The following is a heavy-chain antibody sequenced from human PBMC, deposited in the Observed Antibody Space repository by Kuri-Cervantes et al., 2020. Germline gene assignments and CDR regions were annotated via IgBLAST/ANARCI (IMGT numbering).Heavy chain of an antibody. V-gene: IGHV3-33*01. J-gene: IGHJ4*02. Sequence: GESLRLSCAASGFTFNNYGMHWVRQAPGRGLEWVAVIWYDGNDAYYADSVKGRFTVSRDNSKNMLYLAMNSLRAEDTAIYYCARVRDRLLDHWGQGTLVTVSS. D-gene: IGHD5-24*01. CDR2: IWYDGNDA. CDR3: ARVRDRLLDH. CDR1: GFTFNNYG.